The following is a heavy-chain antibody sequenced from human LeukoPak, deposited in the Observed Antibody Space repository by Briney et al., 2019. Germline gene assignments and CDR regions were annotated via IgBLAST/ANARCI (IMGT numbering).Heavy chain of an antibody. Sequence: ASVKVSCKASGYTFTSYYMHWVRQAPGQGLEWMGIINPSGGSTSYAQKFQGRVTMTRDMSTSTVYMELSSLRSEDTAVYYCARDHGIPGSGSYRFDCWGHGTLVTVSS. CDR1: GYTFTSYY. CDR2: INPSGGST. CDR3: ARDHGIPGSGSYRFDC. V-gene: IGHV1-46*01. J-gene: IGHJ4*01. D-gene: IGHD3-10*01.